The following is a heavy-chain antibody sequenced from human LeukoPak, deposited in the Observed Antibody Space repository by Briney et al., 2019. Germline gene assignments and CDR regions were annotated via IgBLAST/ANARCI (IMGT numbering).Heavy chain of an antibody. CDR2: INPNSGGT. CDR1: GYTFTGYY. Sequence: ASVKVSCKASGYTFTGYYMHWVQQAPGQGLEWMGWINPNSGGTNYAQKFQGRVTMTRDTSISTAYMELSRLRSDDTAVYYCARDLGDAAAGINYWGQGTLVTVSS. J-gene: IGHJ4*02. CDR3: ARDLGDAAAGINY. V-gene: IGHV1-2*02. D-gene: IGHD6-13*01.